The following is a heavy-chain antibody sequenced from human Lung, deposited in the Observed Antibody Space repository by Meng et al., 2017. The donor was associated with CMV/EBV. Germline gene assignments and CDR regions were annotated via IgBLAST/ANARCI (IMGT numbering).Heavy chain of an antibody. CDR2: INHSGST. D-gene: IGHD1-7*01. CDR3: AREGITGTTGFDP. Sequence: SETLSLXFAAYGGSFSGYYWSWIRQPPGKGLEWIGEINHSGSTNYNPSLKSRVTISVDTSKNQFSLKLSSVTAADTAVYYCAREGITGTTGFDPWGQGTLVTVSS. J-gene: IGHJ5*02. CDR1: GGSFSGYY. V-gene: IGHV4-34*01.